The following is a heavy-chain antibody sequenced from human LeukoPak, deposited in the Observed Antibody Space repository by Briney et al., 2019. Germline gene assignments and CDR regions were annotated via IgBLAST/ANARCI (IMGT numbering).Heavy chain of an antibody. CDR2: ISGSGGTT. J-gene: IGHJ4*02. CDR1: GFTFSSYA. Sequence: GGSLRLSCAASGFTFSSYAMSWVPQAPGKGLQWVSSISGSGGTTSFADSVKGRFTNSSDNSKNTVYLQMNSLRAEDTAVYYCAKDLYSSSWFWEGDWGPGTLVTVSS. CDR3: AKDLYSSSWFWEGD. D-gene: IGHD6-13*01. V-gene: IGHV3-23*01.